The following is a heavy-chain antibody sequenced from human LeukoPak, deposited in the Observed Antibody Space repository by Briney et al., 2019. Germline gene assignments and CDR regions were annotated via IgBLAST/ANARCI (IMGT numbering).Heavy chain of an antibody. V-gene: IGHV3-23*01. D-gene: IGHD5-24*01. Sequence: GGSLRLSCAASGFTFSSYAMSWVRQAPGKGLEWVSAISGSGGSTYYADSVKGRFTISRDNAKNSLYLQMNSLRAEDTALYYCARDPQDGYNYGYFQHWGQGTLVTVSS. J-gene: IGHJ1*01. CDR3: ARDPQDGYNYGYFQH. CDR2: ISGSGGST. CDR1: GFTFSSYA.